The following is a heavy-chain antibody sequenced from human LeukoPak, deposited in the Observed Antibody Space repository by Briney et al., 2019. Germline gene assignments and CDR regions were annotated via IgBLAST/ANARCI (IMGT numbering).Heavy chain of an antibody. CDR3: ARGRWYYFDY. V-gene: IGHV1-69*13. Sequence: ASVKVSCKASGGTFSSYAISWVRQAPGQGLEWMGGIIPIFGTANYAQKFQGRVAITADESTSTAYMELSSLRSEDTAVYYCARGRWYYFDYWGQGTLVTVSS. CDR1: GGTFSSYA. CDR2: IIPIFGTA. J-gene: IGHJ4*02.